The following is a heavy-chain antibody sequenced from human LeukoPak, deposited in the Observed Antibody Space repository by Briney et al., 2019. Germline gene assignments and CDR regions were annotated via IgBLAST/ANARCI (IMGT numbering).Heavy chain of an antibody. D-gene: IGHD6-13*01. V-gene: IGHV3-33*01. CDR3: ARDSGSSWHALSHHWFDP. Sequence: PGRSLRLSCAASGFTFNNYGMHWVRQAPGKGLEWVAVIWYDGSNKYYADSVKGRFTISRDNSKNTLYLQMSSLRAEDTAVYYCARDSGSSWHALSHHWFDPWGQGTLVTVSS. CDR1: GFTFNNYG. CDR2: IWYDGSNK. J-gene: IGHJ5*02.